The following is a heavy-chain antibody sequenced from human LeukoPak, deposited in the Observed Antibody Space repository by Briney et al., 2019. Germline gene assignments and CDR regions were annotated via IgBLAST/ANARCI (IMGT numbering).Heavy chain of an antibody. CDR3: ARDRLGPSFSVSHFDL. Sequence: GGSPRLSCATSGFTFVDYGLSWVRRAPGKGLEWLCAINYNGAITDYADSVKGRFTISRDNAKNSLYLRMDSLRAEDTALYYCARDRLGPSFSVSHFDLWGQGTLDTVSS. J-gene: IGHJ4*02. D-gene: IGHD3-3*02. CDR1: GFTFVDYG. CDR2: INYNGAIT. V-gene: IGHV3-20*04.